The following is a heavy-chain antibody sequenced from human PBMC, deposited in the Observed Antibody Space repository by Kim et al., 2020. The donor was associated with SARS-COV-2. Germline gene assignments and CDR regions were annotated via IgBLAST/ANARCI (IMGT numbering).Heavy chain of an antibody. V-gene: IGHV6-1*01. D-gene: IGHD6-13*01. Sequence: YSICVKEQTHINPDTSKNQFSLQLNSLTPEETAVYYCARGGIAAAGTIDYWGQGTLVTVSS. CDR3: ARGGIAAAGTIDY. J-gene: IGHJ4*02.